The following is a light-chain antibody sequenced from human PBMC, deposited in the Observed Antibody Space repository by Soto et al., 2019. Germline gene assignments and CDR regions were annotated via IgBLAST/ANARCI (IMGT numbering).Light chain of an antibody. V-gene: IGLV1-51*01. CDR1: SSNIGGNS. CDR2: DDN. J-gene: IGLJ1*01. CDR3: GSWDSSLSAYV. Sequence: QSVLTQPPSVSAAPGQKVTISCSGSSSNIGGNSVSWYQHLPGTAPKLLIYDDNKRPSGIPDRFSGSKSGTSATLGITGFQTGDEADYYCGSWDSSLSAYVFGPGTNVTV.